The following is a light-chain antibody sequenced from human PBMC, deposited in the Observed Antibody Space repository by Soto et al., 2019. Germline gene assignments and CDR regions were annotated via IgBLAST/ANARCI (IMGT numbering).Light chain of an antibody. CDR1: QSSSSW. Sequence: DIQLTQSPSTLSASVGDRVTITCRAGQSSSSWLAWYQHKPGKAPKFLIYQTSNLESGVPSRFSGSGSGTEFTLTISSQQPDDLATYYCQYYNNYCWTFDQRTKVEIK. J-gene: IGKJ1*01. V-gene: IGKV1-5*03. CDR2: QTS. CDR3: QYYNNYCWT.